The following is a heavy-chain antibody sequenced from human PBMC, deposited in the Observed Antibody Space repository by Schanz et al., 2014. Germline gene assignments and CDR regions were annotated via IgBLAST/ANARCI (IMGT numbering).Heavy chain of an antibody. CDR2: IRYDGRNK. CDR1: GFTFISYD. Sequence: HVQLVESGGGVVQPGGSLRLSCVASGFTFISYDIHWVRQAPGKGLEWVAVIRYDGRNKNFVESVKGRFTISRDNSNNTVYLQMNTLRAEDTAVYYCARGPIPIQGVPMDFWGQGTLVTVSS. CDR3: ARGPIPIQGVPMDF. D-gene: IGHD3-10*01. J-gene: IGHJ4*02. V-gene: IGHV3-33*01.